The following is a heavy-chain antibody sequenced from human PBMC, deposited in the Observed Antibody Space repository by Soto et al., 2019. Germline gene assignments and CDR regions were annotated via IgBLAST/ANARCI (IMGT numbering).Heavy chain of an antibody. CDR3: ARGPTSGGWTDY. D-gene: IGHD6-19*01. CDR1: GFALNNYW. J-gene: IGHJ4*02. V-gene: IGHV3-74*01. Sequence: EVQLVESGGGSVQPGGSLRLSCAASGFALNNYWMHWVRQAPGKGLVWVSRINSDGDSTIYADSVKGRFTISRDIAKNTLYLQMNSLRVEDTAVYYCARGPTSGGWTDYWGQGTLVIVSS. CDR2: INSDGDST.